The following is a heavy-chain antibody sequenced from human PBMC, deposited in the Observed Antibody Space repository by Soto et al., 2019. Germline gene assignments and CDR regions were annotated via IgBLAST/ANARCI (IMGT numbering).Heavy chain of an antibody. CDR1: GFTFSSYS. Sequence: GSLRLSCAASGFTFSSYSMNWVRQAPGKGLEWVSSISSSSSYIYYADSVKGRFTISRDNAKNSLYLQMNSLRAEDTAVYYCASYDFWSGYYNWFDPWGQGTRVTVSS. J-gene: IGHJ5*02. CDR3: ASYDFWSGYYNWFDP. V-gene: IGHV3-21*01. CDR2: ISSSSSYI. D-gene: IGHD3-3*01.